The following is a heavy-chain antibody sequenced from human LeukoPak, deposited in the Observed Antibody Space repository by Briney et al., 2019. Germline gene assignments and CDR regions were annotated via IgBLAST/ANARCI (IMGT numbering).Heavy chain of an antibody. CDR2: IYTSGST. CDR1: GGSISSGSYY. D-gene: IGHD2-2*01. CDR3: ARIYCSSTSCYDDAFDI. Sequence: PSETLSLTCTVSGGSISSGSYYWSWIRQPAGKGLEWIGRIYTSGSTNYNPSLKSRVTISVDTSKNQFSLKLSSVTAADTAVHYCARIYCSSTSCYDDAFDIWGQGTMVTVSS. V-gene: IGHV4-61*02. J-gene: IGHJ3*02.